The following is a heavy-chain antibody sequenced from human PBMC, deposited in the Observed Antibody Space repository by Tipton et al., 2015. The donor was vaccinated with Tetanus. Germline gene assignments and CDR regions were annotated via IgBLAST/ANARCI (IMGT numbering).Heavy chain of an antibody. V-gene: IGHV3-23*01. CDR1: GYAFSNSA. CDR2: ITGSGETT. J-gene: IGHJ3*01. D-gene: IGHD6-6*01. CDR3: AKETRRLVGGAFDV. Sequence: SLRLSCAASGYAFSNSAMSWVRQAPGKGLEGVSGITGSGETTYYADSVRGRFTISRDNSKNTLHLQMNGLRAEDTAVYYCAKETRRLVGGAFDVWGLGIMVTVSS.